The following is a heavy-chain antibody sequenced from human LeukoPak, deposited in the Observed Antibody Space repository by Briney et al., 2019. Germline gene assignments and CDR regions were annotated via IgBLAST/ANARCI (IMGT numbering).Heavy chain of an antibody. Sequence: GGSLRLSCAASGFTLSSYEMNWVRQAPGKGLEWVSYISSSGSTIYYADSVKGRFTISRDNAKNSLYLQMNSLRAEDTAVYYCARDKKQWLVRWYFDLWGRGTLVTVSS. CDR3: ARDKKQWLVRWYFDL. CDR2: ISSSGSTI. J-gene: IGHJ2*01. CDR1: GFTLSSYE. V-gene: IGHV3-48*03. D-gene: IGHD6-19*01.